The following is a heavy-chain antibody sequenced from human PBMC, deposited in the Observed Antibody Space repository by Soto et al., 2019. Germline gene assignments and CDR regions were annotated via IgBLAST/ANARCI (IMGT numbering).Heavy chain of an antibody. CDR1: GFIADDYA. V-gene: IGHV3-9*02. D-gene: IGHD4-17*01. J-gene: IGHJ4*02. Sequence: EVQLVESGGGLVQPGRSLRLSCVASGFIADDYAMHWVRQAPGKGLEWVSGISSNSATINYAESVKGRFTISRDNAKNSLFLQMNSLRPEDTAFYYCVKDMKWGGMTTIHDVDSWGQGTLVTVSS. CDR3: VKDMKWGGMTTIHDVDS. CDR2: ISSNSATI.